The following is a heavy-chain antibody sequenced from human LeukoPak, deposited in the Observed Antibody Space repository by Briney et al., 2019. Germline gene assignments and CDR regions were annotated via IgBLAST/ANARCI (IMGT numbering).Heavy chain of an antibody. CDR2: IYHSGST. CDR3: ARGPLGTFDY. J-gene: IGHJ4*02. D-gene: IGHD1-1*01. V-gene: IGHV4-30-2*01. Sequence: SETLSLTCTVSGGSISSGGYYWSWIRQPPGKGLEWIGYIYHSGSTYYNPSLKSRVTISVDTSKNQFSLKLSSVTAADTAVYYCARGPLGTFDYWGQGTLVTVSS. CDR1: GGSISSGGYY.